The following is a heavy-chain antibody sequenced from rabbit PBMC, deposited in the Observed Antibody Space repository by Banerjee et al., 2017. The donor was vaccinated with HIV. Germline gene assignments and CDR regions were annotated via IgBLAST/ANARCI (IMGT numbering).Heavy chain of an antibody. D-gene: IGHD4-2*01. Sequence: QEQLVESGGGLVQPEGSLTLTCKASGFDFSSNAMCWVRQAPGKGLEWIACIWTGSSGGTWYARWAKGRFTISKTSSTTVTLQMTGLTAADTATYFCASHADRSWWFTRLDLWGPGTLVTVS. J-gene: IGHJ3*01. CDR2: IWTGSSGGT. CDR3: ASHADRSWWFTRLDL. CDR1: GFDFSSNA. V-gene: IGHV1S45*01.